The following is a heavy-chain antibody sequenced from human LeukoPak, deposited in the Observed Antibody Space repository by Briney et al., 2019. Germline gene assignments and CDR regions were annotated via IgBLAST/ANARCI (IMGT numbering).Heavy chain of an antibody. CDR2: ISSSSTYL. D-gene: IGHD2-21*02. V-gene: IGHV3-21*01. CDR1: GFTFSSYA. CDR3: ARRSYCGGDCYGSDAFDI. J-gene: IGHJ3*02. Sequence: PGGSLRLSCAASGFTFSSYAMSWVRQAPGKGLEWVSSISSSSTYLDYADSLKGRFTISRDNAKNSLYLQMNSLRAEDTAVYYCARRSYCGGDCYGSDAFDIWGQGTMVTVSS.